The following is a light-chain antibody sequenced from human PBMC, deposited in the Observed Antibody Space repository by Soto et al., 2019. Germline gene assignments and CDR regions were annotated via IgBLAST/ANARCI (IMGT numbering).Light chain of an antibody. CDR1: QSVSNK. CDR2: AAD. J-gene: IGKJ1*01. Sequence: EVVMRQSPATLSVSPGETATLSCRASQSVSNKLAWYQQRPGQAPRLLIYAADTRATGIPDIFSGSGSGREFTLTISSLQSEDFAVYYCQQYNNWPPWTFGQGTKVEVK. CDR3: QQYNNWPPWT. V-gene: IGKV3-15*01.